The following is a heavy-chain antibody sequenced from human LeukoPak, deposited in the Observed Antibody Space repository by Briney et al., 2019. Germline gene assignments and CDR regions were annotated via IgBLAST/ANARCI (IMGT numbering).Heavy chain of an antibody. Sequence: PSETLSLTCSVSGGSISGSSYYWGWIRQPPGQGLEWIGSINYSGSTYYTPSLRSRVSISVDTSKNQFSLKLNSVTAGDTAVYYCAKQGNANTALNWFDPWGQGTLVTVSS. J-gene: IGHJ5*02. V-gene: IGHV4-39*01. CDR3: AKQGNANTALNWFDP. D-gene: IGHD5-18*01. CDR1: GGSISGSSYY. CDR2: INYSGST.